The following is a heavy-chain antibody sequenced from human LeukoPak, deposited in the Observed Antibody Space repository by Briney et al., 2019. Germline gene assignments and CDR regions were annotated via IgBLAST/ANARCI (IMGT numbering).Heavy chain of an antibody. CDR1: RYTFICYY. J-gene: IGHJ5*01. CDR2: INPNSGGT. Sequence: ASVKVSCKDSRYTFICYYMHWVRQAPGQGLEWMGWINPNSGGTNYAQKFQGRVTMTRDTSISTAYMELSRLRSDDTAVYYRARDPGPLRPALGHGTLVTVSS. V-gene: IGHV1-2*02. CDR3: ARDPGPLRPA.